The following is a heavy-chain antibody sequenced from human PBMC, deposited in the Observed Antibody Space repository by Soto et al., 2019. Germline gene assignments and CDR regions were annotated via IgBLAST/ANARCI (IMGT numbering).Heavy chain of an antibody. D-gene: IGHD3-22*01. V-gene: IGHV3-30-3*01. Sequence: QVQLVESGGGVVQPGRSLRLSCAASGFTFSSYAMHWVRQAPGKGLEWVAVISYDGSNKYYADSVKGRFTISRDNSKNPLYLQMNSLRAEDTAVYYCARAGYYDSSGYDAFDIWGQGTMVTVSS. CDR1: GFTFSSYA. CDR3: ARAGYYDSSGYDAFDI. CDR2: ISYDGSNK. J-gene: IGHJ3*02.